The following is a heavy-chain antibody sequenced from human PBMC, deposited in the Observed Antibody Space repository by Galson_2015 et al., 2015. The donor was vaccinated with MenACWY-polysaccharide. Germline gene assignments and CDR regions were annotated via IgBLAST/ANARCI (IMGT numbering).Heavy chain of an antibody. Sequence: SVKVSCKASGYSFHDNYLHWVRQAPGQGLAWMGWIHPKSGGTQYAQKFQGRVTMTRDTSISTSYMELSRLRPDDTAVYYCATPGGRDYWGQGTLVTVSS. D-gene: IGHD4-23*01. CDR3: ATPGGRDY. CDR1: GYSFHDNY. CDR2: IHPKSGGT. J-gene: IGHJ4*02. V-gene: IGHV1-2*02.